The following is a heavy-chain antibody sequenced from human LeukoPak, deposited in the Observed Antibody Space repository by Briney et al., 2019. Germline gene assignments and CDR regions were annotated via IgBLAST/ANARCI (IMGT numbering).Heavy chain of an antibody. J-gene: IGHJ4*02. D-gene: IGHD6-13*01. CDR3: ARGTGAAAGYFDY. Sequence: SETLSLTCTVSGGSISSSSYYWGWIRQPPGKGLEWIGSIYYSGSTYYNPSLKSRVTISVDTSKNQFSLKLSSVTAADTAVYYCARGTGAAAGYFDYWGQGTLVTVSS. CDR1: GGSISSSSYY. V-gene: IGHV4-39*07. CDR2: IYYSGST.